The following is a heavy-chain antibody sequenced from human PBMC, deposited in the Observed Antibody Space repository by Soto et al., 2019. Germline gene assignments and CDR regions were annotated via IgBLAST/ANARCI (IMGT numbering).Heavy chain of an antibody. Sequence: PSETLSLTCAVYGGSFSGYYWSWIRQPPGKGLEWIGEINHSGSTNYNPSLKSRVTISVDTSKNQFSLKLSSVTAADTAVYYCARGLFSVPYYYDSSGYSLDYWGQGTLVTVSS. CDR1: GGSFSGYY. V-gene: IGHV4-34*01. CDR3: ARGLFSVPYYYDSSGYSLDY. CDR2: INHSGST. J-gene: IGHJ4*02. D-gene: IGHD3-22*01.